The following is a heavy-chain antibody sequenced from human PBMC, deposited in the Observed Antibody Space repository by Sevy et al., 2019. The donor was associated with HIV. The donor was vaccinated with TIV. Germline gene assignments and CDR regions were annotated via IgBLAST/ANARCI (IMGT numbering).Heavy chain of an antibody. J-gene: IGHJ4*02. Sequence: GGSLRLSCAASGFTFNSYNMNCPRQAPGKGLEWVSSISSSSRYIFYADSVKGRFTISRDNAKNSLYLQMNSLRAEDTAVYYCATTVGSSLYYFDFWGQGTLVTVSS. CDR1: GFTFNSYN. CDR3: ATTVGSSLYYFDF. V-gene: IGHV3-21*06. D-gene: IGHD3-10*01. CDR2: ISSSSRYI.